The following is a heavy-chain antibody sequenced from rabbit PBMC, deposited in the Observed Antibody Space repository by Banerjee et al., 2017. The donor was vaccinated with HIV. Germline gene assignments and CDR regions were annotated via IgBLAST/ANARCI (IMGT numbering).Heavy chain of an antibody. J-gene: IGHJ6*01. CDR3: WRRPGYSNADAYL. Sequence: QSLEESGGDLVKPGASLTLTCTASGFSFSGSYYMCWVRQAPGKGLEWSACIYVGSSDTTYYANWAKGRFTISKTSSTTVTLQMTSLTVADTATYFCWRRPGYSNADAYLWGPGTLVTVS. CDR1: GFSFSGSYY. CDR2: IYVGSSDTT. D-gene: IGHD6-1*01. V-gene: IGHV1S40*01.